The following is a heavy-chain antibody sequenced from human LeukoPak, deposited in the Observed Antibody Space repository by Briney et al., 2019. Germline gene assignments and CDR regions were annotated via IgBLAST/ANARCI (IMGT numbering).Heavy chain of an antibody. Sequence: GGSLRLSCAASGFTFSDYDMSWIRQAPGKGLEWVSYISSSGSTIYYADSVKGRFTISRDNAKNSLYLQMNSLRAEDTAVYYCASVLGIHFFDYWGQGTLVTVSS. V-gene: IGHV3-11*01. CDR3: ASVLGIHFFDY. CDR2: ISSSGSTI. D-gene: IGHD7-27*01. CDR1: GFTFSDYD. J-gene: IGHJ4*02.